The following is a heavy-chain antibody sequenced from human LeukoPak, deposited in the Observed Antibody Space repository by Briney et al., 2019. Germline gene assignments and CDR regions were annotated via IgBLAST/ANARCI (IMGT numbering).Heavy chain of an antibody. V-gene: IGHV4-59*08. D-gene: IGHD2-8*01. J-gene: IGHJ4*02. CDR3: ARQAHCTSDLCYPFDY. CDR2: IHYSGST. CDR1: GGSNSGWY. Sequence: SETLSLTCTVSGGSNSGWYRSWIRQPPGKGLEWIGDIHYSGSTNYTPSLKSRVTISADTTKNPFSLKLTSVPAADTAVYYCARQAHCTSDLCYPFDYWGQGTLVTVCS.